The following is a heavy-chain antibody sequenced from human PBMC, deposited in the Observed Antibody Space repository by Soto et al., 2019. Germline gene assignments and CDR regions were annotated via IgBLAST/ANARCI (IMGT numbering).Heavy chain of an antibody. Sequence: EVQLVQSGAEVKKPGESLKISCKGSGYTFTTYWIGWVRQMPGKGLECMGIIYPGDSDTRYSPSFQGQVTISADKSISPAYLQWSSLKAPDTAMYYCARLAVGGKTYDAFDIWGQGTVVTVSS. CDR2: IYPGDSDT. V-gene: IGHV5-51*01. D-gene: IGHD6-19*01. CDR1: GYTFTTYW. CDR3: ARLAVGGKTYDAFDI. J-gene: IGHJ3*02.